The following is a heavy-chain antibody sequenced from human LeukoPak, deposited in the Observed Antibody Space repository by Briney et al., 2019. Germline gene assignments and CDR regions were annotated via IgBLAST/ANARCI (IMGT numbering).Heavy chain of an antibody. Sequence: GGSLRLSCAASGFTFSSYGMHWVRQAPGKGLEWVAVISYDGSNEYYADSVKGRFTISRDNSKNTLYLQMNSLRAEDTAVYYCAKDHPRNDPKNLSEFLLDDAFDIWGQGTMVTVSS. CDR3: AKDHPRNDPKNLSEFLLDDAFDI. V-gene: IGHV3-30*18. CDR1: GFTFSSYG. J-gene: IGHJ3*02. CDR2: ISYDGSNE. D-gene: IGHD3-3*01.